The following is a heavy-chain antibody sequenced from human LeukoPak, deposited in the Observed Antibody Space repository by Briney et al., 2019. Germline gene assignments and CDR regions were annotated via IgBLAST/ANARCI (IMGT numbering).Heavy chain of an antibody. CDR3: ARVGHCSSTSCIGNWFDP. CDR2: IYYSGST. Sequence: SETLSLTCTVSGGSISSYDWSWIRQPPGKGLEWIGYIYYSGSTNYNPSLKSRVTISVDTSKNQFSLKLSSVTAADTAVYYCARVGHCSSTSCIGNWFDPWGQGTLVTVSS. CDR1: GGSISSYD. D-gene: IGHD2-2*01. J-gene: IGHJ5*02. V-gene: IGHV4-59*01.